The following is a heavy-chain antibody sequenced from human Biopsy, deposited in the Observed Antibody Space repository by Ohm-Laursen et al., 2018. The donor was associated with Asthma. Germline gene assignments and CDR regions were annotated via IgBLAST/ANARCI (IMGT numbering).Heavy chain of an antibody. J-gene: IGHJ4*02. CDR2: IWFDGSNK. CDR3: ARGDSSNWSHYYFDY. CDR1: GFTFGSYG. D-gene: IGHD3-22*01. Sequence: SLRLSCTASGFTFGSYGLHWVRQAPGKGLEWVADIWFDGSNKHYADSVKGRFTISRDNSKNTLYLQMNSLRAEGTALYYCARGDSSNWSHYYFDYWGQGTLVTVSS. V-gene: IGHV3-33*01.